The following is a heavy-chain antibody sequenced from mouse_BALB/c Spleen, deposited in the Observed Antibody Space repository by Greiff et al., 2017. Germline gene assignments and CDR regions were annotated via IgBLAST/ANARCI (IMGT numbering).Heavy chain of an antibody. J-gene: IGHJ1*01. D-gene: IGHD1-1*01. CDR2: INPNNGGT. CDR3: ARRGYGSSYEWYFDV. Sequence: VQLQQSGPELVKPGASVKISCKTSGYTFTEYTMHWVKQSHGKSLEWIGGINPNNGGTSYNQKFKGKATLTVDKSSSAAYMELRSLTSEDSAVYYCARRGYGSSYEWYFDVWGAGTTVTVSS. CDR1: GYTFTEYT. V-gene: IGHV1-18*01.